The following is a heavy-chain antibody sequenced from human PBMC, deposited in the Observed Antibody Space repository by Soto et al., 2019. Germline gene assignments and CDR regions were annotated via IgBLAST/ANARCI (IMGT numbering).Heavy chain of an antibody. CDR3: ARVIVDIVATIDYYYYYYGMDV. V-gene: IGHV1-69*13. Sequence: GASVKVDFRAAAGTFSGYAISWVRQAPGQGLEWMGGIIPIFGTANYAQKFQGRVTITADESTSTAYMELSSLRSEDTAVYYCARVIVDIVATIDYYYYYYGMDVWGQGTTVTVSS. D-gene: IGHD5-12*01. J-gene: IGHJ6*02. CDR2: IIPIFGTA. CDR1: AGTFSGYA.